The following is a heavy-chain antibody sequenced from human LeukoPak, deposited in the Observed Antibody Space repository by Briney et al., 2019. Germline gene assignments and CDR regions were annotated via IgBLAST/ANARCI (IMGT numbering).Heavy chain of an antibody. Sequence: KPSETLSLTCAVYGGSFSGYYWSWIRQPPGKGLEWIGEINHSGSTNYNPSLKSRVTISVDTSKNQFSLKLSSVTAADTAVYYCARTSSSSWIKRFDYWGQGTLVTVSS. D-gene: IGHD6-13*01. CDR1: GGSFSGYY. CDR2: INHSGST. CDR3: ARTSSSSWIKRFDY. V-gene: IGHV4-34*01. J-gene: IGHJ4*02.